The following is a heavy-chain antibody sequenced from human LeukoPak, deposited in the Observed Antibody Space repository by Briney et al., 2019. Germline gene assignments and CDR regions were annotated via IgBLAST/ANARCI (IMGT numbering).Heavy chain of an antibody. Sequence: SETLSLTCTVSGGSISSYYWSWIRQPAGKGLEWIGRICTSGSTNYNPSLKSRVTMSVDTSKNQFSLKLSSVTAADTAVYYCAREGCSSTSCHINGWFDPWGQGTLVTVSS. V-gene: IGHV4-4*07. D-gene: IGHD2-2*02. CDR3: AREGCSSTSCHINGWFDP. J-gene: IGHJ5*02. CDR1: GGSISSYY. CDR2: ICTSGST.